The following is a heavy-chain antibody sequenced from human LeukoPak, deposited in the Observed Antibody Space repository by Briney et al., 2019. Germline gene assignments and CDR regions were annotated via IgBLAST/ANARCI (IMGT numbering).Heavy chain of an antibody. Sequence: GGSLRLSCAASGLPFRNNWMHWVRQAPGKGLAWVSFIADNGNTNYADSVKGRFTISRDNAKNTVYLQMNTLRAEDTALYYCARDREYGMDVWGQGTAVTVSS. CDR1: GLPFRNNW. J-gene: IGHJ6*02. V-gene: IGHV3-74*01. CDR2: IADNGNT. CDR3: ARDREYGMDV.